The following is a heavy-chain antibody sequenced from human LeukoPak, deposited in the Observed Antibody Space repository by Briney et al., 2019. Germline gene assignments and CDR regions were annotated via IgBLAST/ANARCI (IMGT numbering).Heavy chain of an antibody. Sequence: NPGGSLRLSCAASGFTFSSYSMNWVRQAPGKGLEWVSSISSSSSYIYYADSVKGRFTISRDNAKNSLYLQMNSLRAEDTALYYCARVVVVPAAYSAAYYYYYMDVWGKGTTVTVSS. CDR2: ISSSSSYI. J-gene: IGHJ6*03. CDR1: GFTFSSYS. D-gene: IGHD2-2*01. CDR3: ARVVVVPAAYSAAYYYYYMDV. V-gene: IGHV3-21*04.